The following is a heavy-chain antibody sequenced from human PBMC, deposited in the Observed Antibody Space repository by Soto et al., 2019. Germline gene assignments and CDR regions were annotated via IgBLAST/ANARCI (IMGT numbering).Heavy chain of an antibody. D-gene: IGHD2-21*02. CDR1: GGTFSSYA. V-gene: IGHV1-69*01. Sequence: QVQLVQSGAEVKKPGSSVMVSCKASGGTFSSYAISWVRQAPGQGLEWMGGIIPIFVTANYAQKFQGRVTITADESTSKAYMELSSLRSEDPAVYYCARDSTVVVTAIYYYYGMDVWGQGTTGTVSS. CDR3: ARDSTVVVTAIYYYYGMDV. CDR2: IIPIFVTA. J-gene: IGHJ6*02.